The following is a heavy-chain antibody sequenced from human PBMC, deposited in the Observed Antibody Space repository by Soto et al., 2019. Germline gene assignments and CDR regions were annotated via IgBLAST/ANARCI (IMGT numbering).Heavy chain of an antibody. CDR3: ARGRFTGISSDWFDP. J-gene: IGHJ5*02. CDR1: GFTFNDYG. Sequence: GGSLRLSCAASGFTFNDYGMNWVRQAPGRGLEWVSFINAGSTTRYYTDSVKGRFTISRDNANNSLSFQMNSLRADDTAMYYCARGRFTGISSDWFDPWGPGTLVTVSS. CDR2: INAGSTTR. D-gene: IGHD3-9*01. V-gene: IGHV3-48*01.